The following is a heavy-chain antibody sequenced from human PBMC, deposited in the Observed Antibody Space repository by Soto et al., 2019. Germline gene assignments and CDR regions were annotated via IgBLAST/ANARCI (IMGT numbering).Heavy chain of an antibody. D-gene: IGHD1-26*01. CDR3: ARSRRGGPFDY. CDR1: GFIVSSNY. CDR2: IYSGGST. J-gene: IGHJ4*02. V-gene: IGHV3-53*01. Sequence: EVQLVESGGGLIQPGGSLRLSCTASGFIVSSNYMSWVRQAPGKGLEWVSVIYSGGSTYYGDSVKGRFTISRDNSTNTLKLKMNNLVADDAAVYLGARSRRGGPFDYWGQGTLGTVSS.